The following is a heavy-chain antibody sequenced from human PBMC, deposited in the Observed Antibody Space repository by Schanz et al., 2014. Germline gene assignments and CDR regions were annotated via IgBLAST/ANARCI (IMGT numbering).Heavy chain of an antibody. CDR3: ATASSPVREAGAGSSFHL. Sequence: EVQLAESGGGLVQPGGSLRLSCAASTFTFSRDWMSWVRQAPGKGLEWVGRIKSKFDGATTDYVAPVKGRFSISRDDSTNTLYLQMSSLKMEDTAVYYCATASSPVREAGAGSSFHLWGQGTLVTVSP. D-gene: IGHD6-13*01. CDR1: TFTFSRDW. CDR2: IKSKFDGATT. V-gene: IGHV3-15*01. J-gene: IGHJ5*02.